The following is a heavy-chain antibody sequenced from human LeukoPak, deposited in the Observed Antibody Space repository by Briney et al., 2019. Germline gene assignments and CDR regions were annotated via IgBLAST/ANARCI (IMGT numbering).Heavy chain of an antibody. V-gene: IGHV3-21*01. CDR3: ARVLASGYYYVGHAFDI. CDR1: GFTFSSFA. J-gene: IGHJ3*02. Sequence: GGSLRLSCAASGFTFSSFAMSWVRRAPGKGLEWVSSIISSSSYIYYADSVKGRFTISRDNAKNSLYLQMNSLSAEDTAVYYCARVLASGYYYVGHAFDIWGQGTMVTVSS. D-gene: IGHD3-22*01. CDR2: IISSSSYI.